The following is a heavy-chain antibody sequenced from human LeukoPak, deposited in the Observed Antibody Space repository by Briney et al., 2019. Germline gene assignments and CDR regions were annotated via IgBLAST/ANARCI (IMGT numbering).Heavy chain of an antibody. Sequence: GGSLRLSCAASGFIFSNYWMSWVRQAPGKGLEWVANIKQDGSEKYYVDSVKGRFTISRDNAKNSLYLQMNSLRVEDTAIYYCATVGAVTDVAFDVWGPGTMVTVSS. V-gene: IGHV3-7*01. J-gene: IGHJ3*01. CDR3: ATVGAVTDVAFDV. D-gene: IGHD3-16*01. CDR2: IKQDGSEK. CDR1: GFIFSNYW.